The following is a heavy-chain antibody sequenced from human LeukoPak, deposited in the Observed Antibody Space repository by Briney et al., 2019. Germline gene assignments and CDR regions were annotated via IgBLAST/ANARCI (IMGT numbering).Heavy chain of an antibody. Sequence: GGSLRLSCAASGITVNSTYISWLRQAPGKGLEWVSVAYSDGNTYYAGSVKGRFTISRDNSKNTLFLQMNSLKAEDTAVYYCARLFGSGWPGYFYYAMDVWGQGTTVAVSS. D-gene: IGHD6-19*01. CDR2: AYSDGNT. V-gene: IGHV3-66*04. CDR1: GITVNSTY. J-gene: IGHJ6*02. CDR3: ARLFGSGWPGYFYYAMDV.